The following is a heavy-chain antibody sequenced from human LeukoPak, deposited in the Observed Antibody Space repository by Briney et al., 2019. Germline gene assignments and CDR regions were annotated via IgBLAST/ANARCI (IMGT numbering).Heavy chain of an antibody. D-gene: IGHD2-2*01. V-gene: IGHV3-48*03. J-gene: IGHJ6*02. CDR3: ARWAYCSTTSCLSLNYNYGMDV. Sequence: GGSLRLSCAASGFTFSSYEMNWVRQAPGKGLEWVSYISISGSTIYYADSVKGRFTMSRDNGKNSMYLQMHSLRAEETAVYYCARWAYCSTTSCLSLNYNYGMDVWGQGTTVSVSS. CDR2: ISISGSTI. CDR1: GFTFSSYE.